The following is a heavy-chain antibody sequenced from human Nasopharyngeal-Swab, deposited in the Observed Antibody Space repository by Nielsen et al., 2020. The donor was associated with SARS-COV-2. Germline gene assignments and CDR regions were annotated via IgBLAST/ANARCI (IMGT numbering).Heavy chain of an antibody. J-gene: IGHJ6*02. CDR3: ARAPDCGGGSCNSYHYYGMDV. D-gene: IGHD2-15*01. Sequence: GESLKISCAASGFTFSSYWMHWVRQPPGKGLVWVSRINRDGTYTPYADSVEGRFTISRDNAKNTLFLQMYSLRAEDTAVYYCARAPDCGGGSCNSYHYYGMDVWGQGTTVTVSS. CDR1: GFTFSSYW. V-gene: IGHV3-74*01. CDR2: INRDGTYT.